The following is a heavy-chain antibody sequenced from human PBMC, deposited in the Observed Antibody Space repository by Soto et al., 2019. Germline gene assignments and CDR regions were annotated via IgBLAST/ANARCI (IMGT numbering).Heavy chain of an antibody. CDR3: ARGSGAATG. CDR2: INQDGTEK. D-gene: IGHD2-15*01. V-gene: IGHV3-7*03. J-gene: IGHJ3*01. Sequence: GSLRLSCAASGFTFSNYVMSWVRQAPGKGLDWVANINQDGTEKYYVDSVKGRFTISRDNAKNSVYLQMNSLRAEDTAVYYCARGSGAATGWGQGTMVTVSS. CDR1: GFTFSNYV.